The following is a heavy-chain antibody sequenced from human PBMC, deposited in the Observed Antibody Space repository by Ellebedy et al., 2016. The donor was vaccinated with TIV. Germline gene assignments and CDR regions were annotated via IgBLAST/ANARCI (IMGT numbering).Heavy chain of an antibody. D-gene: IGHD3-22*01. CDR2: ISAYNGNT. J-gene: IGHJ4*02. V-gene: IGHV1-18*01. CDR3: ARRYYYDSSGYVFDY. Sequence: AASVKVSCKASGYTFTSYGISWVRQAPGQGLEWMGWISAYNGNTNYAQKLQGRVTMTTDTSTSTAYMELRSLRSDDTAVYYCARRYYYDSSGYVFDYWGQGTLVTVSS. CDR1: GYTFTSYG.